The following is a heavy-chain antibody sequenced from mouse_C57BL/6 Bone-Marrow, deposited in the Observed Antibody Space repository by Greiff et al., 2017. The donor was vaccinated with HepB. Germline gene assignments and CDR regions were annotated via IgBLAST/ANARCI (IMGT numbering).Heavy chain of an antibody. J-gene: IGHJ2*01. V-gene: IGHV1-55*01. Sequence: VQLQQPGAELVKPGASVKMSCKASGYTFTSYWITWVKQRPGQGLEWIGDIYPGSGSTNYNEKFKSKATLTVDTSSSTAYMQLSSLTSEDAAVYYCARWAYYSNSRLYYWGQGTTLTVSS. CDR1: GYTFTSYW. CDR3: ARWAYYSNSRLYY. D-gene: IGHD2-5*01. CDR2: IYPGSGST.